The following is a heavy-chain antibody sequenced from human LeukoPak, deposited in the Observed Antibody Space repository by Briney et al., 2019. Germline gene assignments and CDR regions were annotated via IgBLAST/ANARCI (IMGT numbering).Heavy chain of an antibody. CDR1: GGSFSGYY. D-gene: IGHD2-2*01. V-gene: IGHV4-34*01. Sequence: PSETLSLTCAVYGGSFSGYYWSWIRQPPGKGLEWIEEINHSRSTNYNPSLKSRVTISVDTSKNQFSLKLSSVTAADTAVYYCARGAVVPAAPRPFDYWGQGTLVTVSS. J-gene: IGHJ4*02. CDR2: INHSRST. CDR3: ARGAVVPAAPRPFDY.